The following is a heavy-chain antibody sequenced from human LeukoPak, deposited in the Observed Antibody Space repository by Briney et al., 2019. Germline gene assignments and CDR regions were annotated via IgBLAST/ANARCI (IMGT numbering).Heavy chain of an antibody. Sequence: SETLSLTCTVSGGSISSYYWSWIRQPPGKGLEWIGYIYYSGSTNYNPSLKSRVTISVDTSKNQFSLKLNSLTTADTAVYYCTRGAGWLIDYWGQGILVTVSS. CDR2: IYYSGST. D-gene: IGHD3-16*01. CDR3: TRGAGWLIDY. V-gene: IGHV4-59*01. CDR1: GGSISSYY. J-gene: IGHJ4*02.